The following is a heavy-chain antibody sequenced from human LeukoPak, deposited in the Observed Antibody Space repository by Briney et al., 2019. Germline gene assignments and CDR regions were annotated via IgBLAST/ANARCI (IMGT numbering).Heavy chain of an antibody. J-gene: IGHJ5*02. CDR2: INHSGST. CDR3: ARGKKHYDSSGYYHR. Sequence: PSETLSLTCAVYGGSFSGYYWSWIRQPPGKGLEWIGEINHSGSTNYNPSLKSRVTISVDTSKNQFSLKLSSVTAADTAVYYCARGKKHYDSSGYYHRWGQGTLVTVSS. CDR1: GGSFSGYY. V-gene: IGHV4-34*01. D-gene: IGHD3-22*01.